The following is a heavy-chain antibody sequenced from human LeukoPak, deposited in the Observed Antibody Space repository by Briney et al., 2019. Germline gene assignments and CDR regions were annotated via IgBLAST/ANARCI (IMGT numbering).Heavy chain of an antibody. CDR1: GFTFSNYW. Sequence: TGGSLRLSCAASGFTFSNYWMHWVRQVPGKGLLWVSRISTDGSSTSYADSVKGRFTISRDNAKNTLYLQMNSLRAEDAAVYYCVREGDGHNNYFDYWGQGTLVTVSS. CDR2: ISTDGSST. J-gene: IGHJ4*02. CDR3: VREGDGHNNYFDY. V-gene: IGHV3-74*01. D-gene: IGHD5-24*01.